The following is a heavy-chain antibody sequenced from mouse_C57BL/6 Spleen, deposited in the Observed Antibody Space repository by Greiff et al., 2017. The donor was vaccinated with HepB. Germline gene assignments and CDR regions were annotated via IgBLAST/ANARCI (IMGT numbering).Heavy chain of an antibody. CDR2: IHPNSGST. CDR3: ARSHGNWFAY. V-gene: IGHV1-64*01. D-gene: IGHD2-1*01. CDR1: GYTFTSYW. Sequence: VQLQQSGAELVKPGASVKLSCKASGYTFTSYWMHWVKQRPGQGLEWIGMIHPNSGSTNYNEKFKSKATLTVDKSSSTAYMQLSSLTSEDSAVYYCARSHGNWFAYWGQGTLVTVSA. J-gene: IGHJ3*01.